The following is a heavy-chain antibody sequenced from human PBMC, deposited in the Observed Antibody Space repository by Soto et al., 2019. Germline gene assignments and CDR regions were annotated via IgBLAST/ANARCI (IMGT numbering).Heavy chain of an antibody. Sequence: EVQLLESGGGLVQPGGSLRLSCAASTFIFSSYAMSWVRQAPGKGLEWVSTISGSGASTYYADSVKGRFTISRDNSKNTLYLQMTSLRADDTAVYYCASGVTLVRGAPYFYSMDVWGKGTTVTVSS. CDR3: ASGVTLVRGAPYFYSMDV. CDR2: ISGSGAST. V-gene: IGHV3-23*01. D-gene: IGHD3-10*01. J-gene: IGHJ6*03. CDR1: TFIFSSYA.